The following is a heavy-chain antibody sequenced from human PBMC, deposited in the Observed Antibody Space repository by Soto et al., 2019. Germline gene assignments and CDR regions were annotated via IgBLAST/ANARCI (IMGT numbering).Heavy chain of an antibody. V-gene: IGHV1-18*01. CDR1: GYTFTSYG. J-gene: IGHJ6*02. Sequence: ASVKVSCKASGYTFTSYGISWVRQAPGQGLEWMGWISAYNGNTNYAQKLQGRVTMTTDTSTSTAYMELRSLRSDDTAVYYCARDRSTGYYYYGTDGWGQGNTVTVSS. CDR2: ISAYNGNT. CDR3: ARDRSTGYYYYGTDG.